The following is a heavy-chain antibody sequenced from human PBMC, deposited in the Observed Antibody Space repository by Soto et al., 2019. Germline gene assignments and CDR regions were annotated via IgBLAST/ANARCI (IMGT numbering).Heavy chain of an antibody. CDR1: GYTFTSYG. CDR2: ISAYNGNT. CDR3: ARAASGWYETYYYYGMDV. Sequence: ASVKVSCKASGYTFTSYGISWVRQAPGQGLEWMGWISAYNGNTNYAQKLQGRVTMTTDTSTSTAYMELRNLRSDDTAVYYCARAASGWYETYYYYGMDVWGLGTTVTVSS. V-gene: IGHV1-18*01. D-gene: IGHD6-19*01. J-gene: IGHJ6*02.